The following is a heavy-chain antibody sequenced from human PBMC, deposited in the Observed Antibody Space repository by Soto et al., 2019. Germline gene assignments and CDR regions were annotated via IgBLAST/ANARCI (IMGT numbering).Heavy chain of an antibody. Sequence: SETLSLTCTVSGGSISSYYWSWIRQPPGKGLEWIGYIYYSGSTNYNPSLKSRVTISLDTSKNQFSLKLRSVIDADTAVYYCARWLRGSLLAFDIWSQGTIVTGSS. CDR3: ARWLRGSLLAFDI. CDR2: IYYSGST. CDR1: GGSISSYY. D-gene: IGHD2-15*01. J-gene: IGHJ3*02. V-gene: IGHV4-59*12.